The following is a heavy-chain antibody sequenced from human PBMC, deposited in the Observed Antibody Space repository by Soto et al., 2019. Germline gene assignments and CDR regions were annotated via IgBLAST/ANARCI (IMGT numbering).Heavy chain of an antibody. D-gene: IGHD3-9*01. CDR2: IYYSGST. CDR1: GGSIISYY. CDR3: AREAGVRYPFDP. V-gene: IGHV4-59*01. Sequence: QVQLQESGPGLVKPSETLSLTCTVSGGSIISYYWSWIRQPPGKGLEWIGYIYYSGSTNYNPSLKSRVTIAVDTSKNQFSLRLSSVSAAVTAMYYCAREAGVRYPFDPWGQGTLVTVSS. J-gene: IGHJ5*02.